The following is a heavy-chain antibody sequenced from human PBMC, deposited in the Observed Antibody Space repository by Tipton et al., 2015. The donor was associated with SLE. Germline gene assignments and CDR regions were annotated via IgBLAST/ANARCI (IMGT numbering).Heavy chain of an antibody. CDR2: INHSGST. J-gene: IGHJ4*02. CDR1: GGSFSGYY. V-gene: IGHV4-34*01. CDR3: ARPDLI. Sequence: LRLSCAVYGGSFSGYYWSWIRQPPGKGLEWIAEINHSGSTNYNPSLKSRVTMSVDTDKRQFSLRLTSMTAADTAVYYCARPDLIWGQGTLVTVSS. D-gene: IGHD1-14*01.